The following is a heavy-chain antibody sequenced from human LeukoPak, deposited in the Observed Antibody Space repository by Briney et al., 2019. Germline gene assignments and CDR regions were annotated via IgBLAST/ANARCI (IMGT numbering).Heavy chain of an antibody. Sequence: GGSLRLSGAASGVTFSSYAMIWVRQSPGKGLYWVSSISGSGGRTYYGYSVKGRFTISRDNSKNTLYLQMNSLRAEDTAVYYCAKEGELPTHFDYWGQGTLVTVSS. CDR3: AKEGELPTHFDY. CDR1: GVTFSSYA. V-gene: IGHV3-23*01. D-gene: IGHD1-26*01. CDR2: ISGSGGRT. J-gene: IGHJ4*02.